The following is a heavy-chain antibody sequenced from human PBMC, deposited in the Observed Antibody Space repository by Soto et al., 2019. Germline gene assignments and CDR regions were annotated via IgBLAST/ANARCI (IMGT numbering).Heavy chain of an antibody. J-gene: IGHJ4*02. V-gene: IGHV3-30*18. D-gene: IGHD6-19*01. CDR2: ISYDGSNK. CDR3: AKTKERWLSGYFDY. Sequence: QVQLVESGGGVVQPGRSLRLSCAASGFTFSTYGMHWVRQAPGKGLEWVAFISYDGSNKYYADSVKGRFTISRDNSKNTLYLQMNSLRAEDTAVYSCAKTKERWLSGYFDYWGQGTLVTVSS. CDR1: GFTFSTYG.